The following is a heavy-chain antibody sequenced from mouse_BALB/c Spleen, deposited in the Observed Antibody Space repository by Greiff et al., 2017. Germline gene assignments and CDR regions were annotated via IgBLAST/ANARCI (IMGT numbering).Heavy chain of an antibody. CDR1: GYTFTSYW. V-gene: IGHV1-87*01. D-gene: IGHD1-1*01. CDR2: IYPGDGDT. Sequence: QVQLQQSGAELARPGASVKLSCKASGYTFTSYWMQWVKQRPGQGLEWIGAIYPGDGDTRYTQKFKGKATLTADKSSSTAYMQLSSLASEDSAVYYCARIGYYGSSYVGDYWGQGTTLTVSS. CDR3: ARIGYYGSSYVGDY. J-gene: IGHJ2*01.